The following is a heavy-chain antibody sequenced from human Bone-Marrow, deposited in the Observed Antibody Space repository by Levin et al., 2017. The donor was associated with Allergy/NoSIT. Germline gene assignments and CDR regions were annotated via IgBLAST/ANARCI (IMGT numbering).Heavy chain of an antibody. D-gene: IGHD3-3*01. J-gene: IGHJ5*02. CDR1: GGSISSSSHY. V-gene: IGHV4-39*01. CDR3: ARHGDWGLFGVLTGSLNWFDP. CDR2: VYYSGGT. Sequence: SETLSLTCTVSGGSISSSSHYWGWIRQPPGTGLEWIGSVYYSGGTYYSPSLQSRVTVSVATSKNQFSLKLSSVTAADTAVYYCARHGDWGLFGVLTGSLNWFDPWGQGTLVTVSS.